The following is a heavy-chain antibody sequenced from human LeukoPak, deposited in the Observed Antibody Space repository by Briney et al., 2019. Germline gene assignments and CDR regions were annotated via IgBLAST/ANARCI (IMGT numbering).Heavy chain of an antibody. J-gene: IGHJ4*02. CDR2: IYYSGST. CDR1: GGSISSYY. Sequence: SETLSLTCTVSGGSISSYYWSWIRQPPGKGLEWIGYIYYSGSTNYNPSLKSRLTISVDTSKNQFSLRLSSVTAADTGVYYCARHYGSGTYPLDYWGQGTLVTVSS. D-gene: IGHD3-10*01. V-gene: IGHV4-59*08. CDR3: ARHYGSGTYPLDY.